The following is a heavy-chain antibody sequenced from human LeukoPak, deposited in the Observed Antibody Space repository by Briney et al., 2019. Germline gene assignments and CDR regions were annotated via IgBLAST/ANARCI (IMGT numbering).Heavy chain of an antibody. Sequence: ASVKVSCKASGYSLSSNGISWARQAPGQGLEWMGWINPNSGGTNYAQKFQGRVTMTRDTSISTAYMELSRLRSDDTAVYYCASRDNYGVVDYWGQGTLVTVSS. D-gene: IGHD4-17*01. CDR1: GYSLSSNG. CDR3: ASRDNYGVVDY. J-gene: IGHJ4*02. V-gene: IGHV1-2*02. CDR2: INPNSGGT.